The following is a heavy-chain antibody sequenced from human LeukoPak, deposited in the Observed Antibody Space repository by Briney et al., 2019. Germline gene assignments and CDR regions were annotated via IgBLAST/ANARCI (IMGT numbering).Heavy chain of an antibody. CDR2: IIPIFGTA. D-gene: IGHD1-26*01. CDR1: GGTFSSYA. J-gene: IGHJ4*02. Sequence: SVKVSCKASGGTFSSYAISWVRQAPGQGLEWMGGIIPIFGTANYAQKFQGRVTITADESTSTAYVELSSLRSEDTAVYYCAGVMVGARSYFDYWGQGTLVTVSS. CDR3: AGVMVGARSYFDY. V-gene: IGHV1-69*13.